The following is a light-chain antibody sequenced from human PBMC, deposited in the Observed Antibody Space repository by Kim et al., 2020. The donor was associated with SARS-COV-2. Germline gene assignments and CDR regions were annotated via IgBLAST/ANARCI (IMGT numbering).Light chain of an antibody. CDR3: QQYGSSPLT. CDR2: GAS. V-gene: IGKV3-20*01. Sequence: STGERATLSCRASQSVSNNYLAWYQQKPGQAPRMFIYGASRRVTGIPDRISGSGSGTDFTLTISRLEPEDFAVYYCQQYGSSPLTFGGGTKLEI. J-gene: IGKJ4*01. CDR1: QSVSNNY.